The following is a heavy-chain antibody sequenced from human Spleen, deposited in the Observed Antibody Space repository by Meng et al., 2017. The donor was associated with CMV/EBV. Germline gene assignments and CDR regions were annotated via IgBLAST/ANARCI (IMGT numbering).Heavy chain of an antibody. CDR2: IFYTGST. J-gene: IGHJ6*02. CDR3: ARGGIIQYYYYYYGMDV. Sequence: SETLSLTCTVSGGSISSGGYYWSWIRQHPGKGLEWIGHIFYTGSTYYNQFLKSRVTISVDTSKNQFSLKVNSVIAADTAVYYCARGGIIQYYYYYYGMDVWGQGTTVTVSS. D-gene: IGHD3-16*01. V-gene: IGHV4-31*03. CDR1: GGSISSGGYY.